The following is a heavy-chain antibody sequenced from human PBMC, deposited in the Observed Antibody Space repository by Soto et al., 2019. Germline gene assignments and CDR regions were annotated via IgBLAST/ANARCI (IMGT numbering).Heavy chain of an antibody. CDR3: AKEGAWRLNYYYYYMDV. CDR2: ISGSGERT. Sequence: EVQLLESGGGLVQPGGSLRLSCAASGFTFSMFAMTWVRQAPGKGLEWVSAISGSGERTYYADSVKGRFTISRDNSKNTLSLQMINLRAEDTAFYFCAKEGAWRLNYYYYYMDVWGKGTTVTVSS. CDR1: GFTFSMFA. D-gene: IGHD3-3*01. V-gene: IGHV3-23*01. J-gene: IGHJ6*03.